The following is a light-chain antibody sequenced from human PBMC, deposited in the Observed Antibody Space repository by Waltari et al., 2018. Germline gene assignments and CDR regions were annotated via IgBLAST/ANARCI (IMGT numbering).Light chain of an antibody. CDR3: QQRSVRRA. Sequence: EIVLTQSPATLSLSPGERATLSCRPSQSLSNSLAWYQQKPGQAPRLLIYDASSRATGVPARFSGSGSGTDFTLTISSLEPEDSAVYYCQQRSVRRAFGGGTKVEIK. CDR2: DAS. CDR1: QSLSNS. J-gene: IGKJ4*01. V-gene: IGKV3-11*01.